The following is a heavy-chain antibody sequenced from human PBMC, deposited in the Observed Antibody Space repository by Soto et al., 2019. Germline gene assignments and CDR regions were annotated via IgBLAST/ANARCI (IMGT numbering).Heavy chain of an antibody. J-gene: IGHJ4*02. Sequence: QVQLRESGPGLVEPSQTLSLTCTASGDPINTFSYFWSWIRQHPQKGLEWIGYVHSTGNTYYNPSLESRVTISIDTSENKFSLDLDSLTAADTAVYYCARRGTYYFDYWGQGIRVTVSS. CDR2: VHSTGNT. CDR1: GDPINTFSYF. CDR3: ARRGTYYFDY. D-gene: IGHD5-12*01. V-gene: IGHV4-31*03.